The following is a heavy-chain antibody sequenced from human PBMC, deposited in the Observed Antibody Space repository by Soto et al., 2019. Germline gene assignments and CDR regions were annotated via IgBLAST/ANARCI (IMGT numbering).Heavy chain of an antibody. Sequence: ASVKVSCKDSGYTFTSYAMHWVRQAPGQRLEWMGWINAGNGNTKYSQKFQGRVTITRDTSASTAYMELSSLRSEDTAVYYCARGGYCSSTSCRGSFQHWGQGTLVTVSS. CDR3: ARGGYCSSTSCRGSFQH. J-gene: IGHJ1*01. CDR1: GYTFTSYA. CDR2: INAGNGNT. D-gene: IGHD2-2*01. V-gene: IGHV1-3*01.